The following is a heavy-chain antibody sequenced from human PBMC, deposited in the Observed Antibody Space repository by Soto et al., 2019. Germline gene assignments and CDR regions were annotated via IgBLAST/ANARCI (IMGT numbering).Heavy chain of an antibody. D-gene: IGHD3-22*01. CDR3: ARVGPWVPHYYDSSPYTFENWFDP. CDR1: GYSISSGYY. Sequence: SETLSLTCAVSGYSISSGYYWGWLRQPPGKGLEWFGSIYHGGSTYYNPSLNSRVTLSIDMTNNHVSLILNSVTAADTAVYYCARVGPWVPHYYDSSPYTFENWFDPWGQGTLVTVSS. CDR2: IYHGGST. J-gene: IGHJ5*02. V-gene: IGHV4-38-2*01.